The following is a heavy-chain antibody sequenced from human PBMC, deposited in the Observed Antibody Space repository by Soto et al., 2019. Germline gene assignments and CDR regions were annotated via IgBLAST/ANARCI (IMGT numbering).Heavy chain of an antibody. CDR2: IYPGDSDT. CDR1: GYSFTSYW. J-gene: IGHJ5*02. Sequence: GESLKISCKGSGYSFTSYWIGWVRQMPGKGLEWMGIIYPGDSDTRYSPSFQGQVTISADKSISTAYLQWSSLKASDTAMYYCARAYSSSSVAEDNWFDPWGQGTLVTVSS. V-gene: IGHV5-51*01. CDR3: ARAYSSSSVAEDNWFDP. D-gene: IGHD6-6*01.